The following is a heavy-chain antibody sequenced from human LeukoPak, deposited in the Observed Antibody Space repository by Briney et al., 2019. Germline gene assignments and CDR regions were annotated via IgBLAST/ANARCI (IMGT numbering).Heavy chain of an antibody. CDR3: ARDKYSGQLVFDY. CDR2: IYYSGST. D-gene: IGHD6-6*01. J-gene: IGHJ4*02. V-gene: IGHV4-59*01. CDR1: GGSISGSY. Sequence: SETLSLTCTVSGGSISGSYWSWIRQPPGKGLEYIGYIYYSGSTNYNPSLRSRVTMSVDTSKNQFSLKMGSVTAADTAVYYCARDKYSGQLVFDYWGQGSLVVVSS.